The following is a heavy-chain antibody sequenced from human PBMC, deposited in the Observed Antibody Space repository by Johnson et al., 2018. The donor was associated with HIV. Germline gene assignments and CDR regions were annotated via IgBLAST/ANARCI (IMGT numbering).Heavy chain of an antibody. CDR1: GFSFSSYD. J-gene: IGHJ3*02. CDR2: ISYDGSNK. CDR3: AKDVAFRDDAFDI. D-gene: IGHD2-21*01. V-gene: IGHV3-30*18. Sequence: VQLVESGGGLVQPGRSLRLSCAASGFSFSSYDMHWVRQAPGKGLEWVAVISYDGSNKYYADSVKGRFTISRDNSKNTLYLQMNSLRAEDTAVYYCAKDVAFRDDAFDIWGQGTMVTVSS.